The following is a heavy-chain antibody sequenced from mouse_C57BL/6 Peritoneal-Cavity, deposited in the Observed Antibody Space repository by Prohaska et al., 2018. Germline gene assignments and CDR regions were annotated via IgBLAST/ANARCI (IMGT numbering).Heavy chain of an antibody. Sequence: VPTYADDFKGRFAFSLETAASTAYLQINNRKNEDTATYFCARAGSRGFDYWGQGTTLTVSS. J-gene: IGHJ2*01. D-gene: IGHD1-1*01. V-gene: IGHV9-3*01. CDR2: VP. CDR3: ARAGSRGFDY.